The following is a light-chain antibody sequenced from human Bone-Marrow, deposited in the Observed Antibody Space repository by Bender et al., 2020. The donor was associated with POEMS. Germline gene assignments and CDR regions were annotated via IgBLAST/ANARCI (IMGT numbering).Light chain of an antibody. CDR2: DVT. V-gene: IGLV2-14*03. CDR3: SSYTSSSTPHYV. J-gene: IGLJ1*01. CDR1: SSDIGGYNF. Sequence: QSALTQPASVSGSPGQSLTISCTGTSSDIGGYNFVSWYQHHPGKAPRLILYDVTNRPSGVSNRFSGSKSGNTASLTISGLQAEDEADYYYSSYTSSSTPHYVFGTGTKVTVL.